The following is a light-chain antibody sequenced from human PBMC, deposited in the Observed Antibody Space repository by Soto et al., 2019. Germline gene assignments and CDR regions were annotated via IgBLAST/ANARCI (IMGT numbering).Light chain of an antibody. CDR3: QKYNSAPRT. CDR2: AAS. CDR1: QGISNY. Sequence: DIQMTQSPSSLSASVGDRVTITCRASQGISNYLAWYQHKPEKVPKLLIYAASTLQSAVPSRFSGSGSGTDLSLTISSLQTEDLATYYCQKYNSAPRTFGQGTKVEIK. V-gene: IGKV1-27*01. J-gene: IGKJ2*02.